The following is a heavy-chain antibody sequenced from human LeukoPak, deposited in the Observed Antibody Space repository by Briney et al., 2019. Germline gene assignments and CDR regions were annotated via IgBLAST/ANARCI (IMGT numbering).Heavy chain of an antibody. CDR1: GFTFSSYA. Sequence: GSLRLSCAASGFTFSSYAMSWVRQVPGKGLDWVSALSGSGGVTYYADSVKGRFTVSRDNSKNTLYLQMDSLRAEDTAVYYCAKDMGGPAYCGGDCYSRFFQHWGQGTLVTVS. CDR2: LSGSGGVT. V-gene: IGHV3-23*01. D-gene: IGHD2-21*02. CDR3: AKDMGGPAYCGGDCYSRFFQH. J-gene: IGHJ1*01.